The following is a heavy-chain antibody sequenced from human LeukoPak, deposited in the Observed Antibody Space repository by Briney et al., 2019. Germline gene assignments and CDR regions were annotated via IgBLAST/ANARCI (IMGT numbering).Heavy chain of an antibody. CDR3: ARGSIVATIDTDAFDM. Sequence: SSVTVTFKSSGCTFSSYASSWVRQAPGQRREWMGGIIHICGTENYAEKFKGRVTITRDESKSTAYLELSSLRSEDTAVYYCARGSIVATIDTDAFDMWEEGTVIVVSS. V-gene: IGHV1-69*05. CDR2: IIHICGTE. J-gene: IGHJ3*02. D-gene: IGHD5-12*01. CDR1: GCTFSSYA.